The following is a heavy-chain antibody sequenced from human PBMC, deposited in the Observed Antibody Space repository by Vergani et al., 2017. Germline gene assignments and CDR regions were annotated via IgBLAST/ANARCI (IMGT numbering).Heavy chain of an antibody. CDR2: IYYSGST. V-gene: IGHV4-4*03. D-gene: IGHD3-10*01. CDR1: GGSISSSNW. Sequence: QVQLQESGPGLLKPPGTLSLTCAVSGGSISSSNWWSLVRQPPGKGLEWIGEIYYSGSTNYNPSLKSRVTVSIDKSKNQFSLKLSSVTAADTAVYYCARVIQLWLGNWFDPWGQGTLVTVSS. J-gene: IGHJ5*02. CDR3: ARVIQLWLGNWFDP.